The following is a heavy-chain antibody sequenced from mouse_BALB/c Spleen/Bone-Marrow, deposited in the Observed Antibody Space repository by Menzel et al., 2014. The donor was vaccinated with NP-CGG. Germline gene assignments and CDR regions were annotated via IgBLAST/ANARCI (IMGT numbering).Heavy chain of an antibody. V-gene: IGHV5-6-3*01. CDR1: GFTFSSYG. CDR2: INTNGGNT. J-gene: IGHJ2*01. CDR3: ARGLDY. Sequence: EVKLVESGGGLVQPGGSLKLSCAASGFTFSSYGMSWVRQTPDKRLGLVATINTNGGNTYYPDSVKGRFTISRDNAKNALYLQMSSLKSEDTAMYYCARGLDYWGQGTTLTVSS.